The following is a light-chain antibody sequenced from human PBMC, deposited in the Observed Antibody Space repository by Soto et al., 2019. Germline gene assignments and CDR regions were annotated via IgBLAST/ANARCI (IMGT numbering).Light chain of an antibody. J-gene: IGLJ1*01. V-gene: IGLV2-14*01. CDR1: SSDVGGYNY. Sequence: QSALTQPASVSGSPGQSITISCTETSSDVGGYNYVSWYQQHPGKAPKLLIYDVSNRPSGVSNRFSGSKSGNTASLTISGLQAEDEADYYCNSYASSRSYVFGTGTKVTVL. CDR2: DVS. CDR3: NSYASSRSYV.